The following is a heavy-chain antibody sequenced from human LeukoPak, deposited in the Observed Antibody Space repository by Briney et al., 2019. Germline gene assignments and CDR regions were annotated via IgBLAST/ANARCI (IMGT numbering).Heavy chain of an antibody. D-gene: IGHD3-3*01. CDR2: IYTSGST. CDR3: ARAPLFGVVHYFDY. J-gene: IGHJ4*02. V-gene: IGHV4-4*07. CDR1: GGSISSYY. Sequence: SETLSLTCTVSGGSISSYYWSWIRQPAGKGLEWIGRIYTSGSTNYNPSLKSRVTMSVDMSKNQFSLKLSSVTAADTAVYYCARAPLFGVVHYFDYWGQGTLVTVSS.